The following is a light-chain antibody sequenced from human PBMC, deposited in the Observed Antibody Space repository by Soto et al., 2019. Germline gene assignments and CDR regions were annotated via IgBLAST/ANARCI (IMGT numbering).Light chain of an antibody. Sequence: QSALTQPASVSGSPGQSITISCPGTSSDVGGYNYVSWYQQHPGKAPKLMIYDVNNRPSGVSYRFSGSKSGNTASLTISGLQAEDEADYSCSSYTSSSSVVFGGGTKLTVL. CDR2: DVN. CDR3: SSYTSSSSVV. CDR1: SSDVGGYNY. J-gene: IGLJ2*01. V-gene: IGLV2-14*01.